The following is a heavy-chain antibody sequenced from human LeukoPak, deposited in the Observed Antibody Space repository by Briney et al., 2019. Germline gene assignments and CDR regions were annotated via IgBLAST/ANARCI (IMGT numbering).Heavy chain of an antibody. J-gene: IGHJ4*02. V-gene: IGHV3-21*01. CDR2: ISSSSSYI. CDR1: GFTFRSYS. CDR3: ARVGCTNGVCYNDY. D-gene: IGHD2-8*01. Sequence: GGSLRLSCAVSGFTFRSYSMNWVRQAPGKGLEWVSSISSSSSYIYYADSVKGRFTISRDNAKNSLFLQMNSLRAEDTAVYYCARVGCTNGVCYNDYWGQGTLVTVSS.